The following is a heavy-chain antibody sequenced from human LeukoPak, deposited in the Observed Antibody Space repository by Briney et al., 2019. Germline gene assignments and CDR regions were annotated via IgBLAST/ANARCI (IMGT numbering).Heavy chain of an antibody. D-gene: IGHD1-26*01. Sequence: GGSLRLSCAASGFTVSSNYMSWVRQAPGKGLEWVSVIYSGGSTYYADSVKGRFTISRDNSKNTLYLQMNSLRAEDTAVYYCARDSGATTGVYWGQGTLVTVSS. V-gene: IGHV3-53*01. CDR3: ARDSGATTGVY. J-gene: IGHJ4*02. CDR2: IYSGGST. CDR1: GFTVSSNY.